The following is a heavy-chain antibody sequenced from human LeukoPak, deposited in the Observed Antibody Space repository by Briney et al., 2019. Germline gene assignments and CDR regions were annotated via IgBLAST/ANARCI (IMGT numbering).Heavy chain of an antibody. J-gene: IGHJ4*02. CDR2: INSDGRSR. D-gene: IGHD2-8*02. Sequence: PGGSLRLSCAASGYTFSNYWMHWVRQAPGKGLVWVSRINSDGRSRSYADSVKGRFTISRDNAKNTLYLQMNSLRAEDTAVYYCARDSDSCTGGSCSFDHWGQGTLVTASS. V-gene: IGHV3-74*01. CDR3: ARDSDSCTGGSCSFDH. CDR1: GYTFSNYW.